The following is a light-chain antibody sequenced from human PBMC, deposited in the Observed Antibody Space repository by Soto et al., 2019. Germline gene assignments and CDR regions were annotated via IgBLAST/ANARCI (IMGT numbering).Light chain of an antibody. J-gene: IGKJ2*03. CDR3: QQYDNLPYS. V-gene: IGKV1-33*01. CDR1: QDISDY. CDR2: DAS. Sequence: DIQMTQSPSSLSASVGDRVTITCQASQDISDYLKWYQQKPGKAPNLLIYDASKLETGGASRFSGRGSGTDFSLPISSRQTEDIATYYCQQYDNLPYSFGQGTKLEI.